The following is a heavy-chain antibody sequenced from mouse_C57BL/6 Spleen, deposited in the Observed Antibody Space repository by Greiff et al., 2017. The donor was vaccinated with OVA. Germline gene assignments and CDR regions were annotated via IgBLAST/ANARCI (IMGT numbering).Heavy chain of an antibody. Sequence: QVQLQQPGAELVKPGASVKMSCKASGYTFTSYWITWVKQRPGQGLEWIGDIYPGSGSTNYNEKFKSKATLTVDTSSSTAYMQLSSLTSEDSAVYYCARWHYGSSLYYFDYWGQGTTLTGSS. V-gene: IGHV1-55*01. J-gene: IGHJ2*01. CDR1: GYTFTSYW. D-gene: IGHD1-1*01. CDR2: IYPGSGST. CDR3: ARWHYGSSLYYFDY.